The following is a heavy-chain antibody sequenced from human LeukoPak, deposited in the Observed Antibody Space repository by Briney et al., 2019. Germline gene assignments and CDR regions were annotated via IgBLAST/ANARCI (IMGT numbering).Heavy chain of an antibody. Sequence: SVKVSCKASGGTFSSYAISWVRQAPGQGLEWMGGIIPIFGTANYAQKFQGRVTITADESTSTAYMELSSLRSEDTAVYYCARGFPSGHYGSGSYYNPLGYWGQGTLVTVSS. CDR1: GGTFSSYA. J-gene: IGHJ4*02. CDR2: IIPIFGTA. D-gene: IGHD3-10*01. V-gene: IGHV1-69*13. CDR3: ARGFPSGHYGSGSYYNPLGY.